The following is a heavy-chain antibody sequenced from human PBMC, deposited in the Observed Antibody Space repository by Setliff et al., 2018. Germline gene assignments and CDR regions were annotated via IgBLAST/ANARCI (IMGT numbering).Heavy chain of an antibody. CDR2: INPNSGGT. V-gene: IGHV1-46*01. D-gene: IGHD1-7*01. CDR3: ARLGRLRYNWNYGRS. Sequence: ASVKVSCKASGYTFTSYYMHWVRQAPGQGLEWMGIINPNSGGTNYAQKLQGRVTMTTDTSTSTAYMELRSLKASDTAMYYCARLGRLRYNWNYGRSWGQGTLVTVSS. CDR1: GYTFTSYY. J-gene: IGHJ4*02.